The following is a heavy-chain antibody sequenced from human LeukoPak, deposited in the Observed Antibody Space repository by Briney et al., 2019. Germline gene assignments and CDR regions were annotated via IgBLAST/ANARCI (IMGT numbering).Heavy chain of an antibody. V-gene: IGHV1-18*01. CDR1: GDTFTNYA. Sequence: GASVKVSCKASGDTFTNYAFSWVRQAPGQGLEWMGWISAYNAKTSYAQKFQGRVTMTTDTSTSTSYMELRTLRSDDAAVYSCAGSSYSSGWYGYWGQGTLVTVSS. D-gene: IGHD6-19*01. J-gene: IGHJ4*02. CDR2: ISAYNAKT. CDR3: AGSSYSSGWYGY.